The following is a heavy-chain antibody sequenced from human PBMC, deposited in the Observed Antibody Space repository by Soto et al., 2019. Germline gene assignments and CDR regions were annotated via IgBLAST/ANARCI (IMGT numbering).Heavy chain of an antibody. Sequence: TSETLSLTCTVSGGSISSYYWSWIRQPPGKGLEWIGYIYYSASTNYSPSLKSRVTISVDTSKNQFSLNLSSVTAADTAVYYCARRKSRPTYYYGSGSYNNWFDPWGQGTLVTVSS. J-gene: IGHJ5*02. CDR3: ARRKSRPTYYYGSGSYNNWFDP. CDR1: GGSISSYY. CDR2: IYYSAST. V-gene: IGHV4-59*08. D-gene: IGHD3-10*01.